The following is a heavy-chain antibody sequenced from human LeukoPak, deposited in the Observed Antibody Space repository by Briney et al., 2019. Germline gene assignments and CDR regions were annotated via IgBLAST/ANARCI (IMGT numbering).Heavy chain of an antibody. CDR2: INHSGST. Sequence: PSETLSLTCAVYGGSFSGYYWSWIRQPPGKGLEWIGEINHSGSTNYNPSLKSRVTISVDTSKNQFSLKLSSVTAADTAVYYCARGGVGGNSLDYWGQGTLVTVSS. CDR3: ARGGVGGNSLDY. CDR1: GGSFSGYY. J-gene: IGHJ4*02. D-gene: IGHD2-21*02. V-gene: IGHV4-34*01.